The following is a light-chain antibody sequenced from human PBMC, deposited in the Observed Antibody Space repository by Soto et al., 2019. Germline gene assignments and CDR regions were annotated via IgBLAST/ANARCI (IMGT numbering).Light chain of an antibody. J-gene: IGKJ5*01. Sequence: EIVLTQSPGTLSLSPGERATLSCRASQSVSSSYLAWYQQRPGQAPRLVIYGASTRATGIPARFSGGGSGTEFTLTISSPQSEDFAVYYCQQYNSWPPITFGQGTRLEIK. CDR2: GAS. CDR1: QSVSSSY. V-gene: IGKV3-15*01. CDR3: QQYNSWPPIT.